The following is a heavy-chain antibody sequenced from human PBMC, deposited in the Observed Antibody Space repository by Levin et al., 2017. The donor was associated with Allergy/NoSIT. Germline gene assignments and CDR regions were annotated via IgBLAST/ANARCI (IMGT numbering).Heavy chain of an antibody. D-gene: IGHD5-24*01. CDR2: ITTGSDYI. CDR1: GFIFSNYD. V-gene: IGHV3-21*01. Sequence: LSLTCAASGFIFSNYDMDWVRPAPGKGLEWVSSITTGSDYIYYAASARGRFTISRDNARNSLFLQMNSLRAEDTAVYFCARADGRTLRMSTVDYWGQGTLVTVSS. CDR3: ARADGRTLRMSTVDY. J-gene: IGHJ4*02.